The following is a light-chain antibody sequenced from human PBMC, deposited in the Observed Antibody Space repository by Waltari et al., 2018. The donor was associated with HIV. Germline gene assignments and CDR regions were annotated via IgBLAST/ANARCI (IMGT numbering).Light chain of an antibody. CDR2: GNN. CDR3: QSYDSSLSGSWV. V-gene: IGLV1-40*01. Sequence: QSVLTQPPSVSGAPGQRVTFSCTGSSSNIGAGYDVHWYQQLPGTAPKLLSYGNNMRPSGGPDRFSGSKSGSSAALSITGLQAEDEADYYCQSYDSSLSGSWVFGGGTKLTVL. J-gene: IGLJ3*02. CDR1: SSNIGAGYD.